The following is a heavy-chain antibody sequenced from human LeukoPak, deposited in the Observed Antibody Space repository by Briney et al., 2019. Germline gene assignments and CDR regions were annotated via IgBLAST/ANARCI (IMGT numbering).Heavy chain of an antibody. V-gene: IGHV3-7*01. D-gene: IGHD3-10*01. CDR2: IKQDGSEK. CDR3: ARDMITMVRGSPIATYYYYGMDV. Sequence: GGSLRLSCAASGFTFSSYWMSWVRQAPGKGLEWVANIKQDGSEKYYVDSVKGRFTTSRDNAKNSLYLQMNSLRAEDTAVYYCARDMITMVRGSPIATYYYYGMDVWGQGTTVTVSS. J-gene: IGHJ6*02. CDR1: GFTFSSYW.